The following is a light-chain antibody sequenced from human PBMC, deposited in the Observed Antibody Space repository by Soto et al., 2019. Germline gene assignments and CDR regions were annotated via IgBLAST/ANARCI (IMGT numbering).Light chain of an antibody. V-gene: IGKV3-20*01. CDR2: GAS. Sequence: IVLTQSPGTLSLSPGERATLSCRASQSISSSYLAWYQQKPGQAPRLLIYGASNRATVIPDRFSGSGSGTDFTLTISRLEPEDFAVYYCQQNDDSPWTFGQGTKVEIK. CDR1: QSISSSY. J-gene: IGKJ1*01. CDR3: QQNDDSPWT.